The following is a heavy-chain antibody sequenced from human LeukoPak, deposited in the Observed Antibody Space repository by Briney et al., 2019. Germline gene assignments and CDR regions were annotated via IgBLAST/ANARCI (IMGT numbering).Heavy chain of an antibody. CDR3: ASFRGYSYGYHY. CDR2: INHSGST. D-gene: IGHD5-18*01. V-gene: IGHV4-34*01. CDR1: GGSISGYY. J-gene: IGHJ4*02. Sequence: SETLSLTCAVYGGSISGYYWIWIRQPPGKGLEWIGEINHSGSTNYNPSLKSRVTISVDTSKNQFSLKLSSVTAADTAVYYCASFRGYSYGYHYWGQGTLVTVSS.